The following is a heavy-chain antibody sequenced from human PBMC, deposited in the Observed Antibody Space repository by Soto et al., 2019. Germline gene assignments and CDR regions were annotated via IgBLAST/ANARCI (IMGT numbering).Heavy chain of an antibody. V-gene: IGHV1-69*01. CDR1: LTTFSSYA. J-gene: IGHJ4*02. Sequence: AFLKVSCKSCLTTFSSYAISWVRQARGQGLEWMGGIIPIFDTAYYAHKYQGRVTITADASTSTDYMERSSLRSEDTAVYYCASPYCSGGSCYSGSFDYWGQGTLVTVSS. CDR2: IIPIFDTA. D-gene: IGHD2-15*01. CDR3: ASPYCSGGSCYSGSFDY.